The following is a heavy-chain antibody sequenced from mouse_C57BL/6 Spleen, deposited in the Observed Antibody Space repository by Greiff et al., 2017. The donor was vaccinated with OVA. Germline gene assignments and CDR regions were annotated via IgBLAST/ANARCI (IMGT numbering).Heavy chain of an antibody. Sequence: EVQLVESGGGLVQPGESLKLSCESNEYEFPSHDMSWVRKTPEKRLELVAAINSDGGITYYPDTMERRFIISRDNTKKTLYLQMSSLRSEDTALYYCARQGFGTTAGAMDDWGQGTSVTVSS. CDR1: EYEFPSHD. V-gene: IGHV5-2*01. CDR3: ARQGFGTTAGAMDD. J-gene: IGHJ4*01. CDR2: INSDGGIT. D-gene: IGHD1-2*01.